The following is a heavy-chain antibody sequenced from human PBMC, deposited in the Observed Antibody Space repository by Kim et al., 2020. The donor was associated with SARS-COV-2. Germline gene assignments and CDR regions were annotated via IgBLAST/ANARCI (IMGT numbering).Heavy chain of an antibody. CDR3: ATERRSGVFTYYDVLTGVGGDY. J-gene: IGHJ4*02. CDR1: GFTFINAW. D-gene: IGHD3-9*01. CDR2: IKSKTDGGTT. V-gene: IGHV3-15*01. Sequence: GGSLRLSCAASGFTFINAWMSWVRQAPGKGLQWVGRIKSKTDGGTTDYAAPVKGRFTISRDDSTDTLYLQMNSLQTEDTAVYYCATERRSGVFTYYDVLTGVGGDYWGQGTLVTVSS.